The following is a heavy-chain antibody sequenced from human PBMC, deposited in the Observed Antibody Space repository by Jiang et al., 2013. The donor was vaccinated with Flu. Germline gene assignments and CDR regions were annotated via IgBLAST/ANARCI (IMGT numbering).Heavy chain of an antibody. V-gene: IGHV4-39*01. Sequence: KPSETLSLTCAVYGGSFSGYYWGWIRQPPGRGLEWIGSIYYSGSTYYNPSLKSRVTISVDTSKNQFSLKLSSVTAADTAVYYCARHRPYYDSSGYMWFDPWGQGTLVTVSS. CDR1: GGSFSGYY. D-gene: IGHD3-22*01. CDR2: IYYSGST. CDR3: ARHRPYYDSSGYMWFDP. J-gene: IGHJ5*02.